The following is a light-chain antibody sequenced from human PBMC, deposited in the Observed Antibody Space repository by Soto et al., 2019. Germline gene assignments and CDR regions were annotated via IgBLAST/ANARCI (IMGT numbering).Light chain of an antibody. CDR2: GAS. J-gene: IGKJ3*01. Sequence: EIVLTQSPGTLSLSPGERATLSCRASQSVSSNNLAWYQQRPGQAPRVVIYGASTRATGIPESFSGSGSGTDFTLTISRLEPEDFAVYYCQQYGRSPFTFCPGTKVDIK. CDR1: QSVSSNN. CDR3: QQYGRSPFT. V-gene: IGKV3-20*01.